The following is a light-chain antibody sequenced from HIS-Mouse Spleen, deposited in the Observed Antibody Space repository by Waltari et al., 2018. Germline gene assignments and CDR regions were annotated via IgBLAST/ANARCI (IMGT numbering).Light chain of an antibody. V-gene: IGLV3-1*01. CDR3: QAWDSSTDVV. J-gene: IGLJ2*01. CDR2: QDS. CDR1: TLGDQY. Sequence: SYEPTQPPPVSVSPGPTASIPRSGETLGDQYACWHQQKPGQPPSLVIYQDSKRPSGIPERFSGSNSGNTATLTISGTQAMDEADYYCQAWDSSTDVVFGGGTKLTVL.